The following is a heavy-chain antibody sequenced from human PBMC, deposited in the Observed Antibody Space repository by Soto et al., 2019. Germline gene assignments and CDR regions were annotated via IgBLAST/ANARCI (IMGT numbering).Heavy chain of an antibody. Sequence: GGSLRLSCAASGFTLSSYAMSWVRQAPGTGLECVSVISGGGETTYYADSVKGRFTISRDNSKDTLYLQMSSLRAEDTALYYCAKDLSLNGGNTDGYFDYWGQGTRVTVSS. D-gene: IGHD2-15*01. V-gene: IGHV3-23*01. CDR1: GFTLSSYA. J-gene: IGHJ4*02. CDR3: AKDLSLNGGNTDGYFDY. CDR2: ISGGGETT.